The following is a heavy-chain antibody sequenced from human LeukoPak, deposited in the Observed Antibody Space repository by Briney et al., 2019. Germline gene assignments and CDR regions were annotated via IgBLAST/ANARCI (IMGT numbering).Heavy chain of an antibody. Sequence: GGSLRLSCGGSVYTFNRYSVHWVPQAPGEGGEWVSYISSDSTTTYYADSVKGRFTISSDTATNSLYLQMNSLRAEDTAIYYCASLCSGGTCFTPYWGQGTLVTVSS. CDR1: VYTFNRYS. D-gene: IGHD2-15*01. CDR3: ASLCSGGTCFTPY. CDR2: ISSDSTTT. J-gene: IGHJ4*02. V-gene: IGHV3-48*01.